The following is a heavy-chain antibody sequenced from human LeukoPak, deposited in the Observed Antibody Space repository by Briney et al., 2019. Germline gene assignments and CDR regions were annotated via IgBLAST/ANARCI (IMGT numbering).Heavy chain of an antibody. CDR2: ISASGGST. V-gene: IGHV3-23*01. Sequence: PGGSLRLSCAASGFTFSSYGMGWVRQAPGKGLEWVSAISASGGSTYYADSVKGRFTISRDNSKNTLYLRMNSLSAEDTALYYCAILSVPAAAAHNYWGQGTLVTVSS. D-gene: IGHD2-2*01. CDR3: AILSVPAAAAHNY. CDR1: GFTFSSYG. J-gene: IGHJ4*02.